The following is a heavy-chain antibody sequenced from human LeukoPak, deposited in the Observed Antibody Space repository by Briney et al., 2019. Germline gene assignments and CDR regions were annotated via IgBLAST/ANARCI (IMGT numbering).Heavy chain of an antibody. Sequence: SVKVSCKASGGTFGSYAISWVRQAPGQGLEWMGGIIPIFGTANYAQKFQGRVTITADESTSTAYMELSSLRSEDTAVYYCANAVVVPAADNWFDPWGQGTLVTVSS. J-gene: IGHJ5*02. V-gene: IGHV1-69*13. CDR3: ANAVVVPAADNWFDP. D-gene: IGHD2-2*01. CDR1: GGTFGSYA. CDR2: IIPIFGTA.